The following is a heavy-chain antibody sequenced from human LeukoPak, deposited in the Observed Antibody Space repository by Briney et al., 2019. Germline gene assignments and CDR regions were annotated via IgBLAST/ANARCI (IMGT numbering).Heavy chain of an antibody. D-gene: IGHD6-13*01. V-gene: IGHV3-73*01. CDR3: TRRPAGSSWTEFDY. J-gene: IGHJ4*02. CDR2: IRSKANSYAT. CDR1: GFTFSGSA. Sequence: GGSLKLSCAASGFTFSGSAMHWVRQASGKGLEWVGRIRSKANSYATAYAASVKGRFTISRDDSKNTAYLQMNSLKTEDTAVYYCTRRPAGSSWTEFDYWGQGTLVTVSS.